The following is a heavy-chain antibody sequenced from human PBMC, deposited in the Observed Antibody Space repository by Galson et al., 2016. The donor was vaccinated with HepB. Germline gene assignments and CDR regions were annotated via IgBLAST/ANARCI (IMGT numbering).Heavy chain of an antibody. J-gene: IGHJ6*02. D-gene: IGHD4-17*01. V-gene: IGHV3-11*01. CDR3: ARVGYTRDYGDYVGAVNYYYYGMDV. CDR1: GFIFRDYY. CDR2: ISNSGFNI. Sequence: SLRLSCAASGFIFRDYYMSWIRQAPGKGLEWVSYISNSGFNIYNADSEKGRFTISRDNAKNSLYLQMNSLRADDTAVYYCARVGYTRDYGDYVGAVNYYYYGMDVWGQGTTVAVSS.